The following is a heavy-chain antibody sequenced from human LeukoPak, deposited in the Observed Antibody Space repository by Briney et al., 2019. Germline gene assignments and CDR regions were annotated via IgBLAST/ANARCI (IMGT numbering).Heavy chain of an antibody. CDR3: ARATSGEKWYYDFWSGRNHNNWFDP. J-gene: IGHJ5*02. CDR2: IYHSGST. Sequence: SETLSLTCTVSGYSISSGYYWGWIRQPPGKGLEWIGSIYHSGSTYYNPSLKSRVTISVDTSKHQFSLKLSSVTAADTAVYYCARATSGEKWYYDFWSGRNHNNWFDPWGQGTLVTVSS. CDR1: GYSISSGYY. D-gene: IGHD3-3*01. V-gene: IGHV4-38-2*02.